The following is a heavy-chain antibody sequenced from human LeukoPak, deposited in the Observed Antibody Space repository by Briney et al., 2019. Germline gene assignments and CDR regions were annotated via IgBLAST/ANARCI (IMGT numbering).Heavy chain of an antibody. D-gene: IGHD2-15*01. CDR3: ARDGGIPGDY. V-gene: IGHV4-39*02. Sequence: SETLSLTCTVSGGSISSSSYYWGWIRQPPGKGLEWIGSIYYSGSTYYNPSLKSRVTISVDTSKNQFSLKLSSVTAADTAVYYCARDGGIPGDYWGQGTLVTVSS. CDR1: GGSISSSSYY. J-gene: IGHJ4*02. CDR2: IYYSGST.